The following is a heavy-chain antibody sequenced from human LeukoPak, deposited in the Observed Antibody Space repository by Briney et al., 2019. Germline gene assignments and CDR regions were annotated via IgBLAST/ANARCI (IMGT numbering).Heavy chain of an antibody. D-gene: IGHD6-13*01. CDR1: GFTFSGSS. CDR3: TSATSNYSSSWYYYHGMDV. Sequence: GGSLRLSCAASGFTFSGSSMHWVRQASGKGLEWVGRIRSEPNSYATAYAASVNGRFTISRDDSKITAYLQMNSLKTEDTAVYYCTSATSNYSSSWYYYHGMDVWGQGTTVTVSS. V-gene: IGHV3-73*01. J-gene: IGHJ6*02. CDR2: IRSEPNSYAT.